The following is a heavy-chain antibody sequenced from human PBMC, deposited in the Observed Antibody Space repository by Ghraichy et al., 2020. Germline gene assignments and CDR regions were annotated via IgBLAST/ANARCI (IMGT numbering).Heavy chain of an antibody. CDR1: GFTFSSYA. J-gene: IGHJ4*02. V-gene: IGHV3-33*01. CDR2: IWYDGSNK. Sequence: GSLRLSCAASGFTFSSYAMHWVRQAPGKGLEWVAVIWYDGSNKYYSDSVKGRFTISRDNSKNTLYLQMNSLRAEDTAVYYCARDWKSVDYWGQGTLVTVSS. CDR3: ARDWKSVDY. D-gene: IGHD1-1*01.